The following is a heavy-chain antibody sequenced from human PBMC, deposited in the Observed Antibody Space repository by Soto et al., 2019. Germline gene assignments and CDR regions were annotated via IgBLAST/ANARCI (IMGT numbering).Heavy chain of an antibody. CDR3: ASYDFWSGYYKSGFDY. Sequence: SETLSLTCSGSGGYISSSRYYWGFIRQPPGKGLEWIGSIYYSGSTYYNPSLKSRVTISVDTSKNQFSLKLSSVTAADTAVYYCASYDFWSGYYKSGFDYWGKGTLVTVS. CDR2: IYYSGST. J-gene: IGHJ4*02. CDR1: GGYISSSRYY. V-gene: IGHV4-39*01. D-gene: IGHD3-3*01.